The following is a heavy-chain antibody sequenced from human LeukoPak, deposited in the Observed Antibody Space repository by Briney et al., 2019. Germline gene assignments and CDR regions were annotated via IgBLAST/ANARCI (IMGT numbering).Heavy chain of an antibody. J-gene: IGHJ4*02. D-gene: IGHD2-15*01. V-gene: IGHV1-46*01. CDR1: GYTFTSYY. Sequence: WASVKVSCKASGYTFTSYYMHWVRQAPGQGLEWMGIINPSGGSTSYAQKFQGRVTMTRDTSTSTVYMELSSLRSEDTAVYYCARYHCSGGSCYSLHFDYWGQGTLVTVSS. CDR2: INPSGGST. CDR3: ARYHCSGGSCYSLHFDY.